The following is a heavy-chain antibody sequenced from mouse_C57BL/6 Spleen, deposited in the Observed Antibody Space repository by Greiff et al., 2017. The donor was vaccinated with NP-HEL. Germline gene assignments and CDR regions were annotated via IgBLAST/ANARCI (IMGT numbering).Heavy chain of an antibody. D-gene: IGHD1-1*01. CDR1: GYTFTSYW. Sequence: QVQLQQPGAELVKPGASVKLSCKASGYTFTSYWMHWVKQRPGQGLEWIGIIHPNSGSTNYNEKFKSKATLTVDKSSSTAYMQLSSLTSEDSAVYYCARRGGSSSWYFDVWGTGTTVTVSS. CDR2: IHPNSGST. V-gene: IGHV1-64*01. CDR3: ARRGGSSSWYFDV. J-gene: IGHJ1*03.